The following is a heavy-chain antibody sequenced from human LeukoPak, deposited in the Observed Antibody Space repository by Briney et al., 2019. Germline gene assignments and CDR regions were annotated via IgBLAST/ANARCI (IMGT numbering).Heavy chain of an antibody. Sequence: GGSLRLSCAASGFTVSSNYMSWVRQAPGKGLEWVSVIYSGGSTYYADSVKGRFTISRDNSKNTLYLQMNSLRAEDTAVYYCAKDHVVITTTGSWFDPWGQGTLVTVSS. D-gene: IGHD3-22*01. J-gene: IGHJ5*02. CDR2: IYSGGST. V-gene: IGHV3-53*01. CDR3: AKDHVVITTTGSWFDP. CDR1: GFTVSSNY.